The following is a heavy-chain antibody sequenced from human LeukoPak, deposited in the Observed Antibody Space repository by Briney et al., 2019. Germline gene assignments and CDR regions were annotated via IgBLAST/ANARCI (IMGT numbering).Heavy chain of an antibody. CDR3: ATNAGPAALDAIDI. CDR2: ISYRGST. Sequence: PSETLSLTCTVSGDSINRHYWSWIRQPPGTGLEWIGYISYRGSTNYNPSLKSRVTMSVDTSNNQFSLRLSSVTAADTAVYYCATNAGPAALDAIDIWGQGTIVIVSS. V-gene: IGHV4-59*08. CDR1: GDSINRHY. D-gene: IGHD2-2*01. J-gene: IGHJ3*02.